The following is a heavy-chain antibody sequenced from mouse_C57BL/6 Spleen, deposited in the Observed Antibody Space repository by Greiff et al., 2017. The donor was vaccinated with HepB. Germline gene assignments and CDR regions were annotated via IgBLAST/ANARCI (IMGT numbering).Heavy chain of an antibody. J-gene: IGHJ4*01. V-gene: IGHV1-61*01. Sequence: QVQLKQPGAELVRPGSSVKLSCKASGYTFTSYWMDWVKQRPGQGLEWIGNIYPSDSETHYNQKFKDKATLTVDKSSSTAYMQLSSLTSEDSAVYYCARGIYYGNYSYAMDYWGQGTSVTVSS. CDR2: IYPSDSET. CDR1: GYTFTSYW. D-gene: IGHD2-1*01. CDR3: ARGIYYGNYSYAMDY.